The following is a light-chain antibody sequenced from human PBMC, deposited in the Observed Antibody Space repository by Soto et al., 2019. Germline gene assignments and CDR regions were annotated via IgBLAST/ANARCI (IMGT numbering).Light chain of an antibody. Sequence: QSVLTQPASVSGSFGQSITISCTGTGSDVGGYNYVSWYQQHPGKAPKLIIYEVTNRPSGVSDRLSGSKSGNTASLTISGLQAEDEADYYCSSYTSSSTDVFGVGTKLTVL. CDR2: EVT. CDR3: SSYTSSSTDV. CDR1: GSDVGGYNY. J-gene: IGLJ1*01. V-gene: IGLV2-14*01.